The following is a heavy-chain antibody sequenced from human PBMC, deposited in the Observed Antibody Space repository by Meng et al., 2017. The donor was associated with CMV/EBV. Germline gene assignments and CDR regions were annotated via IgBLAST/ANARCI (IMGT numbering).Heavy chain of an antibody. CDR3: ARAAGTPFDY. V-gene: IGHV3-21*01. Sequence: LSCAASGLHFSSYSMNWVRQAPGKGLEWVSSISSSSSYIYYADSVKGRFTISRDNAKNSLYLQMNSLRAEDTAVYYCARAAGTPFDYWGQGTLVTVSS. CDR2: ISSSSSYI. J-gene: IGHJ4*02. CDR1: GLHFSSYS.